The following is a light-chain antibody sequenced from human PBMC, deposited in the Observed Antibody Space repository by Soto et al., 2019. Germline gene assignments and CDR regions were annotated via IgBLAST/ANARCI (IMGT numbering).Light chain of an antibody. CDR3: QQYNTYPWT. CDR1: QSISNW. CDR2: KAS. J-gene: IGKJ1*01. Sequence: DIQMTQSPSTLSASVGDTVTITCRASQSISNWLAWYQQRPGKDPNLLIYKASSLEGGVPSRFSGSGSGTDFTLTISSLQPDDFATYYYQQYNTYPWTFGKGTRVE. V-gene: IGKV1-5*03.